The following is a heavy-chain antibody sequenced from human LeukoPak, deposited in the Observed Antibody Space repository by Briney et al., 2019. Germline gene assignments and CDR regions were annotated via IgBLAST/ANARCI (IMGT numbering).Heavy chain of an antibody. V-gene: IGHV3-74*01. CDR2: INNPGTGT. CDR1: GFTFSSYW. D-gene: IGHD3-3*01. Sequence: GGSLRLSCEASGFTFSSYWMHWVRQVPGKGLVWVAHINNPGTGTTYADAVKGRFTISRDNAKNTLNLQMNSLRADDTAIYYCARGSGGFDYWGQGTLITVSS. CDR3: ARGSGGFDY. J-gene: IGHJ4*02.